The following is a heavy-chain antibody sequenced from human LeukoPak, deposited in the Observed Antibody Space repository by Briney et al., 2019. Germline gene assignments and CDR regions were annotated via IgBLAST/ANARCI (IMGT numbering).Heavy chain of an antibody. CDR1: GFTFSSYW. CDR2: IKQDGSEK. D-gene: IGHD2-21*01. Sequence: GGSLRPSCTASGFTFSSYWMSWVRQAPGKGLEWVANIKQDGSEKDYVDSVKGRFTISRDNAKNSLHLQMNSLRAEDTALYYCARYCGGDCYGLDVWGQGTTVTVSS. J-gene: IGHJ6*02. CDR3: ARYCGGDCYGLDV. V-gene: IGHV3-7*01.